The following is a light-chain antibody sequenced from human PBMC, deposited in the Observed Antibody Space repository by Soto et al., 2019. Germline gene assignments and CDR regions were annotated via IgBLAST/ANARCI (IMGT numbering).Light chain of an antibody. CDR1: QSIGRS. J-gene: IGKJ1*01. V-gene: IGKV1-39*01. CDR3: QQSSITPPT. CDR2: AAS. Sequence: DIPMTQSPSSLSASAGDRVTITCRSSQSIGRSLYWYQKKPGKAPKTLIYAASSLQSEVPSRFSGSGSGTDFTLTISSLQPDDLATYCFQQSSITPPTLGQGTKVEI.